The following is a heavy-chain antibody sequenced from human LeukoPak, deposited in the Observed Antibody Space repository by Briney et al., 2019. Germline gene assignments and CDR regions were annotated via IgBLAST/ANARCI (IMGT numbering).Heavy chain of an antibody. CDR3: TRDRDGYNRGFDY. CDR1: GFKFNTYA. V-gene: IGHV3-49*04. J-gene: IGHJ4*02. D-gene: IGHD5-24*01. Sequence: PGGSLRLSCTASGFKFNTYAMNWVRQAPGKGLEWVGFIRSKAYGGTTEYAASVKGRFTISRDDSKSIAYLQMNSLKTEDTAVYYCTRDRDGYNRGFDYWGQGTLVTVTS. CDR2: IRSKAYGGTT.